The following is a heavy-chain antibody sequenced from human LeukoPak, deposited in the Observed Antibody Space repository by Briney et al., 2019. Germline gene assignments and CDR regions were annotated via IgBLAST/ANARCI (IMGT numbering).Heavy chain of an antibody. CDR2: ISGSGGST. CDR3: AEDLWVDVGRFDY. Sequence: GGSLRLSCAASGFTFSSYGMSWVRQAPGKGLEWVSAISGSGGSTYYADSVKGRFTISRDNSKNTLYLQMNSLRAEDTAVYYCAEDLWVDVGRFDYWGQGTLVTVSS. CDR1: GFTFSSYG. J-gene: IGHJ4*02. D-gene: IGHD2-15*01. V-gene: IGHV3-23*01.